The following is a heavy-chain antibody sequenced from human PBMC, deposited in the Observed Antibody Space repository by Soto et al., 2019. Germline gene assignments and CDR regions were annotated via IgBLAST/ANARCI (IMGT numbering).Heavy chain of an antibody. CDR2: IKQDGSEK. Sequence: GGSLRLSCAASGFTFSSYAMSWVRQAPGKGLEWVANIKQDGSEKYYVDSVKGRFTISRDNAKNSLYLQMNSLRAEDTAVYYCARDGPGRQTLGYYYGMDVWGKGTTVTVSS. V-gene: IGHV3-7*05. J-gene: IGHJ6*04. CDR1: GFTFSSYA. CDR3: ARDGPGRQTLGYYYGMDV. D-gene: IGHD2-8*02.